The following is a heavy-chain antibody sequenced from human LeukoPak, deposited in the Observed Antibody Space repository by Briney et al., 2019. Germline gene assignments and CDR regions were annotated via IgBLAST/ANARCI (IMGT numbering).Heavy chain of an antibody. V-gene: IGHV3-33*06. D-gene: IGHD1-14*01. CDR3: AKHVGNHQDGRYFDY. CDR1: GFTFSSYG. J-gene: IGHJ4*02. CDR2: IWFDGSNK. Sequence: PGGSLRLSCTASGFTFSSYGMHWVRQAPGKGLEWVAVIWFDGSNKYYADSVKGRLTISRDNSKNTLYLQMNSLRAEDTAVYYCAKHVGNHQDGRYFDYWGQGTLVTVSS.